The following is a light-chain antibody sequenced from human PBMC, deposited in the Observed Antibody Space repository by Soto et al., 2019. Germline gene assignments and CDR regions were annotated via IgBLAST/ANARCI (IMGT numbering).Light chain of an antibody. CDR3: SSYAGKINLGV. Sequence: QSALTQPPSASGSPGQSVTISCTGTSSDVGGYNYVSWYQQHPGKAPKLMIYEVNTRPSGVPDRFSGSKSGNTASLTVSGLQTEDEADYYCSSYAGKINLGVFGGGTKLTVL. V-gene: IGLV2-8*01. J-gene: IGLJ2*01. CDR2: EVN. CDR1: SSDVGGYNY.